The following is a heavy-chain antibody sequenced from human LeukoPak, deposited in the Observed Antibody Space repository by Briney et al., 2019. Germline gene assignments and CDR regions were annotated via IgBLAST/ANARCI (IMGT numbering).Heavy chain of an antibody. Sequence: SETLSLTCTVSGGSISSGGYYWSWIRQPPGKGLEWIGYIYHSGSTYYNPSLKSRVTISVDRSKNQFSLKLSSVTAADTAVYYCARGRYSSGWFKDAFDIWGQGTMVTVSS. CDR3: ARGRYSSGWFKDAFDI. CDR2: IYHSGST. CDR1: GGSISSGGYY. V-gene: IGHV4-30-2*01. D-gene: IGHD6-19*01. J-gene: IGHJ3*02.